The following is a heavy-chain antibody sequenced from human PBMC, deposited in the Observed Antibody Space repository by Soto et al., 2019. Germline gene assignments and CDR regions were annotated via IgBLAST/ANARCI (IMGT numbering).Heavy chain of an antibody. J-gene: IGHJ6*02. D-gene: IGHD3-3*01. CDR1: GDSVSSNSAA. Sequence: PSQTLSLTCAISGDSVSSNSAAWNWIRQSPSRGLEWLGRTYYRSKWYNDYAVSVKSRITINPDTSKNQFSLQLNSVTPEDTAVYYWARAHDFWSGYYHYYYYGMDVWGQGATVTVS. V-gene: IGHV6-1*01. CDR3: ARAHDFWSGYYHYYYYGMDV. CDR2: TYYRSKWYN.